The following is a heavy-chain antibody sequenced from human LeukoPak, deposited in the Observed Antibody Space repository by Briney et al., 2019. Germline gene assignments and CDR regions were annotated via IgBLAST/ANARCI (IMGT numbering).Heavy chain of an antibody. CDR2: ISGSGDST. J-gene: IGHJ4*02. CDR1: GFTFSSYA. Sequence: PGGSLRLSCAASGFTFSSYAMSWVRQAPGRGLEWVSTISGSGDSTYSADSVKGRFTISRDNSKNTLYLQMNSLRAEDTAVYYCAKVAGSGWYSALGYWGQGTLVTVSS. D-gene: IGHD6-19*01. V-gene: IGHV3-23*01. CDR3: AKVAGSGWYSALGY.